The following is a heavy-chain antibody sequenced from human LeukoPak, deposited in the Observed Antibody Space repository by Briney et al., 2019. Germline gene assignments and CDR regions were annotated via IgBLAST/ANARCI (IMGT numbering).Heavy chain of an antibody. CDR3: ARSSSWYDAFDI. J-gene: IGHJ3*02. CDR2: IYSGDST. V-gene: IGHV3-66*01. Sequence: GGSLRLSCAASGFTVSSNYMSWVRQAPGKGLEWVSVIYSGDSTYYADSVKGRFTVSRDNSKNTLYLQMNSLRAEDTAVYYCARSSSWYDAFDIWGQGTMVTVSS. D-gene: IGHD6-13*01. CDR1: GFTVSSNY.